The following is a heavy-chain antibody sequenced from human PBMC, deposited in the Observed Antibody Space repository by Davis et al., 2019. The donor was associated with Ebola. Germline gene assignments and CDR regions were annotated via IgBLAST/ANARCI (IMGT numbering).Heavy chain of an antibody. CDR1: GFTVSSNY. J-gene: IGHJ6*02. Sequence: GESLKISCAASGFTVSSNYMSWVRQAPGKGLEWVSVIYSGGSTYYADSVKGRFTISRDNSKNTLYLQVNSLRTEDTAVYYCARDAYGMDVWGHGTTVTVSS. V-gene: IGHV3-66*01. CDR2: IYSGGST. CDR3: ARDAYGMDV.